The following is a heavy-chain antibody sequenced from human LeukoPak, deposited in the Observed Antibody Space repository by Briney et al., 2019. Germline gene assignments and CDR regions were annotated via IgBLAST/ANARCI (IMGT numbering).Heavy chain of an antibody. Sequence: GGSLRLSCAASGFTFNNYIMNWVRQAPGKGLEWVSSISSSSDYIYYADSVKGRFTISRDNAKNSLYLQMNSLRDEDTAVYYCAKDGVWIGEKKANMDIWGKGTTV. J-gene: IGHJ6*03. CDR2: ISSSSDYI. D-gene: IGHD3-10*01. V-gene: IGHV3-21*04. CDR3: AKDGVWIGEKKANMDI. CDR1: GFTFNNYI.